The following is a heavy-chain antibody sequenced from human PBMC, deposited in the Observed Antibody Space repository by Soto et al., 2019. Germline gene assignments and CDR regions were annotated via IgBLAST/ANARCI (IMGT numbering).Heavy chain of an antibody. Sequence: EVQLVESGGGLVQPGRSLRLSCAASGFTFDDYAMHWVRQAPGKGLEWVSGISWNSGSIGYADSVKGRFTISRDNAKNSLYLQTNCLRAEDTALFYRAKNTSYRGGRSGYLSSYYYMDVWGKGTTVTVSS. V-gene: IGHV3-9*01. J-gene: IGHJ6*03. CDR1: GFTFDDYA. CDR2: ISWNSGSI. D-gene: IGHD2-15*01. CDR3: AKNTSYRGGRSGYLSSYYYMDV.